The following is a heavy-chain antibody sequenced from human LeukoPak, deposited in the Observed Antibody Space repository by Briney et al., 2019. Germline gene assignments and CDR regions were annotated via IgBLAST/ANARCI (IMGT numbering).Heavy chain of an antibody. CDR2: ISYGGSNK. V-gene: IGHV3-30-3*01. Sequence: GGSLRLSCAASGFTFSSYAMHWVRQAPGKGLEWVAVISYGGSNKYYADSVKGRFTISRDNSKNTLYLQMNSLRAEDTAVYYCASRSDYWGQGTLVTVSS. J-gene: IGHJ4*02. CDR3: ASRSDY. CDR1: GFTFSSYA.